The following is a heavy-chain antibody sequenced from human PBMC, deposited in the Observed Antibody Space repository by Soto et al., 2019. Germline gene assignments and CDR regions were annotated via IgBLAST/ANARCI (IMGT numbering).Heavy chain of an antibody. D-gene: IGHD2-21*02. Sequence: PGGSPRLSCAASGFTFSSYGMHWVRQAPGKGLEWVAVISYDGSNKYYADSVKGRFTISRDNSKNTLYLQMNSLRAEDTAVYYCAKARGIAYCGGDCYFAGAEYYYYGMDVWGQGTTVTVSS. CDR1: GFTFSSYG. J-gene: IGHJ6*02. CDR2: ISYDGSNK. V-gene: IGHV3-30*18. CDR3: AKARGIAYCGGDCYFAGAEYYYYGMDV.